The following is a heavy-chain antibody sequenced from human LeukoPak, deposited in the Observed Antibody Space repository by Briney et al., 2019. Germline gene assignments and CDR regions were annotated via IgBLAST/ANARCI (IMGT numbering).Heavy chain of an antibody. CDR3: ATLVFSGGWCPGY. V-gene: IGHV3-7*01. CDR1: RLTFSHYG. J-gene: IGHJ4*02. CDR2: INQDGDRT. Sequence: GGSLRLSCAASRLTFSHYGMSWVRQAPGKGLEWVSAINQDGDRTEYVDSVKGRFSISRDSATNSWDLQMISLRADDTAVYYGATLVFSGGWCPGYWGQGTLVTVSS. D-gene: IGHD6-19*01.